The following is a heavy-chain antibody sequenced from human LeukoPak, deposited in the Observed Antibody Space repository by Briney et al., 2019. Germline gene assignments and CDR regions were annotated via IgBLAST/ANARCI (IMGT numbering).Heavy chain of an antibody. V-gene: IGHV1-18*01. D-gene: IGHD6-13*01. J-gene: IGHJ4*02. CDR2: ISAYNGNT. Sequence: ASVKVSCKASGGTFSSYAISWVRQAPGQGLEWMGWISAYNGNTNYAQKLQGRVTMTTDTSTSTAYMELRSLRSDDTAVYYCATFSAIAAAGRYWGQGTLVTVSS. CDR3: ATFSAIAAAGRY. CDR1: GGTFSSYA.